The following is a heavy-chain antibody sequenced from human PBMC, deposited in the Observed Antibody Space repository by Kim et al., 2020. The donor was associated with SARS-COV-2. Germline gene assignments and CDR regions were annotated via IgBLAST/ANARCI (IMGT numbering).Heavy chain of an antibody. CDR1: GGSISSYY. CDR3: ARGPYGSGRIDY. D-gene: IGHD3-10*01. V-gene: IGHV4-59*13. Sequence: SETLSLTCTVSGGSISSYYWSWIRQPPGKGLEWIGYIYYSGSTNYNPSLKSRVTISVDTSKNQFSLKLNSVTAADTAVYYCARGPYGSGRIDYWGQGTLVTVSS. CDR2: IYYSGST. J-gene: IGHJ4*02.